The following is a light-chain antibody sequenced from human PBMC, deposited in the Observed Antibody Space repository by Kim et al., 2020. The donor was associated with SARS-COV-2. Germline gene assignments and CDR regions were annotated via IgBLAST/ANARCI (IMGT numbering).Light chain of an antibody. CDR2: EDN. CDR3: QSYDSSNLWV. J-gene: IGLJ3*02. CDR1: SGRIASNY. V-gene: IGLV6-57*01. Sequence: KTVPISCTRSSGRIASNYVQWYQQRPGSSPTTVIYEDNQRPSGVPDRFSGSIDSSSNSASLTISGLKTEDEADYYCQSYDSSNLWVFGGGTQLTVL.